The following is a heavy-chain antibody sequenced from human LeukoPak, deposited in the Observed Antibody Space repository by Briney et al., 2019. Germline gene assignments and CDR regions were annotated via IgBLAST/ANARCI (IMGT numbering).Heavy chain of an antibody. CDR2: IYYSGNT. J-gene: IGHJ3*02. CDR3: AREKHYGHDAFDI. CDR1: GGSISSYY. V-gene: IGHV4-59*01. D-gene: IGHD4-17*01. Sequence: PSETLSLTCTVSGGSISSYYWSWIRQPPGKGLEYIGYIYYSGNTNYNPSLKSRVTISVDTSKSQFSLKLSSVTAADTAVYYCAREKHYGHDAFDIWGQGTMVTVSS.